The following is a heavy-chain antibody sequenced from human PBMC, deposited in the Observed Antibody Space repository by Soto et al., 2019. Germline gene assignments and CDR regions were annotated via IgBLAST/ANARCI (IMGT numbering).Heavy chain of an antibody. J-gene: IGHJ6*02. D-gene: IGHD1-26*01. CDR1: GYTFTSYA. V-gene: IGHV1-3*01. CDR2: INAGNGNT. Sequence: ASVKVSCKASGYTFTSYAMHWVRQAPGQRLEWMGWINAGNGNTKYSQKFQGRVTITRDTSASTAYMELSSLRSEDTAVYYCARGSYEDYYYGLDVWGQGXTLTVYS. CDR3: ARGSYEDYYYGLDV.